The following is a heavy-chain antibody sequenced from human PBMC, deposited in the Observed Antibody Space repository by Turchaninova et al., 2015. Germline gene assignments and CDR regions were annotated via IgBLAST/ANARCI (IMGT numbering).Heavy chain of an antibody. Sequence: GDSVSSSSAAWNWIRQSPSKGLEWLGRTYYRSRWDNDYALSVNSRITINSDTSENQFSLRLNSVTPEDTAVYYCARGGTYFKGFEFWGQGALVTVSS. V-gene: IGHV6-1*01. CDR2: TYYRSRWDN. J-gene: IGHJ4*02. CDR3: ARGGTYFKGFEF. D-gene: IGHD1-26*01. CDR1: GDSVSSSSAA.